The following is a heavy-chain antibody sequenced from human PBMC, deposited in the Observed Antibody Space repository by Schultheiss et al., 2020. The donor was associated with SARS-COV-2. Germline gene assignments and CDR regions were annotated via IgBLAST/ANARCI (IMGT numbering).Heavy chain of an antibody. CDR2: IYYSGST. D-gene: IGHD1-20*01. CDR3: ARGRYNWNYGMDV. V-gene: IGHV4-59*12. J-gene: IGHJ6*02. CDR1: GGSISSYY. Sequence: GSLRLSCTVSGGSISSYYWSWIRQPPGKGLEWIGYIYYSGSTYYNPSLKSLVTISVDTSKNQFSLKLSSVTVADMAVYYCARGRYNWNYGMDVWGQGTTVTVSS.